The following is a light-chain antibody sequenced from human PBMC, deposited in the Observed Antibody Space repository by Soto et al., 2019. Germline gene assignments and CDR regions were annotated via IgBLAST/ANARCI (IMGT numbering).Light chain of an antibody. CDR1: QSVRNY. Sequence: EIVLTQSPATLSLSPGERATLSCRASQSVRNYLAWYQQKPGQAPRLLIYDASNGATGIPARFSGSGSGTDFTLPISSLEPEDFADYYCQQRYNWPWTFGQGTKVEIK. J-gene: IGKJ1*01. CDR3: QQRYNWPWT. CDR2: DAS. V-gene: IGKV3-11*01.